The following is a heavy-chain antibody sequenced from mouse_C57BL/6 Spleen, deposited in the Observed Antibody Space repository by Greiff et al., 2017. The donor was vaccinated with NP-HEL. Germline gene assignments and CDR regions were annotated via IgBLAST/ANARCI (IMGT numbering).Heavy chain of an antibody. V-gene: IGHV1-82*01. CDR2: IYPGDGDT. D-gene: IGHD2-2*01. CDR1: GYAFSSSW. J-gene: IGHJ3*01. CDR3: ARGNGYDGFAY. Sequence: QVQLQQSGPELVKPGASVKISCKASGYAFSSSWMNWVKQRPGKGLEWIGRIYPGDGDTNYNGKFKGKATLTADKSSSTAYMQLSSLTSEDSAVYFCARGNGYDGFAYWGQGTLVTVSA.